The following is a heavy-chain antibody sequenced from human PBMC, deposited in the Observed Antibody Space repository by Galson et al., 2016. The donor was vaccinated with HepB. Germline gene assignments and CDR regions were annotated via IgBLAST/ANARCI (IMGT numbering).Heavy chain of an antibody. CDR1: GASITTYY. CDR2: IYSNGGT. CDR3: AREPHN. J-gene: IGHJ4*02. V-gene: IGHV4-59*01. Sequence: ETLSLTCTVSGASITTYYWSWIRQPPGKGLEWIGYIYSNGGTNYSPSLKSRATISLDTSKNQFSLRLTSVTAADTAVYYCAREPHNWGPGTLVSVSS.